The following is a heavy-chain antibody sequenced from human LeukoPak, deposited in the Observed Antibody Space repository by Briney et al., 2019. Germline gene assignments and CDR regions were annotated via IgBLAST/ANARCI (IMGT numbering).Heavy chain of an antibody. D-gene: IGHD3-16*02. CDR1: GYTFTSYG. CDR2: INAGNGNT. Sequence: ASVKVSCKASGYTFTSYGISWVRQAPGQGLEWMGWINAGNGNTKYSQKFQGRVTITRDTSASTAYMELSSLRSEDTAVYYCARDCGDYVWGSYPISWGQGTLVTVSS. CDR3: ARDCGDYVWGSYPIS. V-gene: IGHV1-3*01. J-gene: IGHJ5*02.